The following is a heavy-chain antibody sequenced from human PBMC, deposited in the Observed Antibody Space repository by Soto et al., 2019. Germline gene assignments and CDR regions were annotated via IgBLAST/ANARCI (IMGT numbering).Heavy chain of an antibody. CDR2: IYHSGST. CDR1: GGSISSSNW. CDR3: ARVSATYYYDSSGYYYNSYFDY. V-gene: IGHV4-4*02. J-gene: IGHJ4*02. Sequence: QVQLQESGPGLVKPSGTLSLTCAVSGGSISSSNWWSWVRQPPGKGLEWIGEIYHSGSTNYNPSLTGRVTISVDKSKNQFSLKLSSVTAADTAVYYCARVSATYYYDSSGYYYNSYFDYWGQGTLVTVSS. D-gene: IGHD3-22*01.